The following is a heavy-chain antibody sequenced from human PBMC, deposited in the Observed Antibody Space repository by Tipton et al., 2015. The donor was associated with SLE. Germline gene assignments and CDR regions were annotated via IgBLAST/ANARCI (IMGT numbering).Heavy chain of an antibody. CDR3: ARAIGRVLPMDV. J-gene: IGHJ6*03. CDR1: GFTFSNAW. CDR2: INPSGSA. Sequence: LRLSCAASGFTFSNAWMSWVRQPPGKGLEWIGEINPSGSANYNPSLKSRVTISVDTSKKQFSLKLSSVTAADTAVFYCARAIGRVLPMDVWGKGTTVTVSS. D-gene: IGHD1-26*01. V-gene: IGHV4-34*01.